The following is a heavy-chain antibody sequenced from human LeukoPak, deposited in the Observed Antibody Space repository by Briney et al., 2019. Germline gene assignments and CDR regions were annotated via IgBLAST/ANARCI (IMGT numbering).Heavy chain of an antibody. CDR2: INHSGSA. V-gene: IGHV4-34*01. CDR1: GGSFSGYL. J-gene: IGHJ6*03. CDR3: ARHKDHYYYYYMDV. Sequence: PSETLSLTCGVYGGSFSGYLWNWIRQPPGKGLEWLGEINHSGSANYHPSLKSRVTISVDTSKNQVSLSLSSVTAADTAVYYCARHKDHYYYYYMDVWGKGTTVTVSS.